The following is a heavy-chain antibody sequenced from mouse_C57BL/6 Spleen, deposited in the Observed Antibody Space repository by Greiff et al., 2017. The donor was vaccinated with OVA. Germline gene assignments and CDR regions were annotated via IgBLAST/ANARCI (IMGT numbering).Heavy chain of an antibody. CDR1: GYTFTDYN. J-gene: IGHJ4*01. Sequence: VQLQQSGPELVKPGASVKMSCKASGYTFTDYNMHWVKQSHGKSLEWIGYINPNNGGTSYNQKFKGKATLTVNKSSSTAYMELRSLTSEDSAVYYCARGGTVVDYAMDYWGQGTSVTVSS. D-gene: IGHD1-1*01. V-gene: IGHV1-22*01. CDR2: INPNNGGT. CDR3: ARGGTVVDYAMDY.